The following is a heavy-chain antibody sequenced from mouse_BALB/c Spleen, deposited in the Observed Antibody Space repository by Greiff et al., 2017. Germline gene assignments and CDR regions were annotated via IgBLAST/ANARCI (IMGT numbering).Heavy chain of an antibody. J-gene: IGHJ4*01. CDR2: INPYNDGT. D-gene: IGHD2-10*02. CDR1: GYTFTSYV. CDR3: AYGNYDYAMDY. Sequence: EVKLQDSGPELVKPGASVKMSCKASGYTFTSYVMHWVKQKPGQGLEWIGYINPYNDGTKYNEKFKGKATLTSDKSSSTAYMELSSLTSEDSAVYYCAYGNYDYAMDYWGQGTSVTVSS. V-gene: IGHV1-14*01.